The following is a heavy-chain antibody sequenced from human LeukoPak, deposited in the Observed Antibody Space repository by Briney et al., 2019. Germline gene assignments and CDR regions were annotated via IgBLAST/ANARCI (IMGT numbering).Heavy chain of an antibody. CDR3: ATGLEYQLLFYFDY. CDR2: FDPEDGET. V-gene: IGHV1-24*01. Sequence: GASVKVSFKVSGYTLTELSMHWVRQAPGKGLEWMGRFDPEDGETIYAQKFQGRVTMTEDTSTDTAYMELSSLRSEDTAVYYCATGLEYQLLFYFDYWGQGTLVTVSS. D-gene: IGHD2-2*01. CDR1: GYTLTELS. J-gene: IGHJ4*02.